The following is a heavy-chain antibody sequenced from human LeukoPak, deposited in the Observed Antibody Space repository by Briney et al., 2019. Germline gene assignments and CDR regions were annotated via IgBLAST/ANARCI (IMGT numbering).Heavy chain of an antibody. CDR3: ATKGSVWYDY. Sequence: GGSLRLSCAASGFTVSSNYMSWVRQAPGKGLEWVSVIYSGGSTYYADSVKGRFTVSRDNSKSTLYLQMNSLRAEDTAVYYCATKGSVWYDYWGQGTLVTVSS. CDR1: GFTVSSNY. D-gene: IGHD6-13*01. J-gene: IGHJ4*02. CDR2: IYSGGST. V-gene: IGHV3-66*01.